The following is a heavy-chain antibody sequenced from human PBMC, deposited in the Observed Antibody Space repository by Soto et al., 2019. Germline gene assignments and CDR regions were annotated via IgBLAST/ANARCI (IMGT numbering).Heavy chain of an antibody. CDR2: LSGSSLNT. V-gene: IGHV3-23*01. J-gene: IGHJ6*02. CDR1: GFTLGSYP. Sequence: EVRLLESGGGLVQPGGSLRLSCEASGFTLGSYPMTWVRQGPGRGLEWVSALSGSSLNTYYADSVKGRFTISRDNSKNTMYLEMNSLRVDDTAVYYCTTQFFLSSRKPPEDVWGQGTPVAVSS. CDR3: TTQFFLSSRKPPEDV.